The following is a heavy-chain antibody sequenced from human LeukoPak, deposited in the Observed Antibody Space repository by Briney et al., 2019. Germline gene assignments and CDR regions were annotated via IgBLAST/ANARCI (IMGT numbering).Heavy chain of an antibody. J-gene: IGHJ4*02. V-gene: IGHV3-49*04. Sequence: AGGSLRLTCTASGFTFGDYAMTWVRQAPGKGLEWVGFIASETYGGTAEYAASVKGRFTISRDDSKSIAYLQMNSLKTEDTAVYYCTRDQTPYYWGQGTLVTVSS. CDR1: GFTFGDYA. CDR3: TRDQTPYY. CDR2: IASETYGGTA.